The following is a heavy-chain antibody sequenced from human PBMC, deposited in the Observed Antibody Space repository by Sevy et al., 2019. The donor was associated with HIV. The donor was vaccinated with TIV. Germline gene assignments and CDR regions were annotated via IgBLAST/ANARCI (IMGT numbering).Heavy chain of an antibody. D-gene: IGHD3-3*01. Sequence: GGSLRLSCAGSGFSFGTYSMHWVRQAPGKGLEWVAVIWYDGTKQYYADSVKGRVTISRDNSKNTMYLHMNALGVEDTAVYYGARGPDTEISLENVLRSFEWVFRGKSFDYWGQGTLVTVSS. J-gene: IGHJ4*02. CDR2: IWYDGTKQ. V-gene: IGHV3-30*04. CDR3: ARGPDTEISLENVLRSFEWVFRGKSFDY. CDR1: GFSFGTYS.